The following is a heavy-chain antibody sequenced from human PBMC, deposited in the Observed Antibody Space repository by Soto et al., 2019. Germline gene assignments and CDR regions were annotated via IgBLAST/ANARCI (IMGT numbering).Heavy chain of an antibody. CDR1: GGTFGNSA. Sequence: QVQLVQSGAEVKKPGSSVTVSCKASGGTFGNSAISWVRQAPGQGLEWMGGIIPIFPTPDYAQKFQGRVTMTADECTAAADMELPSLRAEDTAVYSCTKDKDRQQLYCNYYCGIDVWGQGTAVTVSS. V-gene: IGHV1-69*12. CDR2: IIPIFPTP. CDR3: TKDKDRQQLYCNYYCGIDV. D-gene: IGHD2-8*02. J-gene: IGHJ6*02.